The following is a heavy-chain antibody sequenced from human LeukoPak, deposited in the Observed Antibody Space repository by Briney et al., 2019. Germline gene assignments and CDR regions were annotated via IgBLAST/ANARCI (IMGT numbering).Heavy chain of an antibody. CDR1: GYTFTSYD. Sequence: GASVKVSCKASGYTFTSYDINWVRQATGQGLEWMGWMNPNTGDTVYAQKFQGRVTITMSASINTAYMELSSLRSEDTAVYYCARDTVAPHYYYMDVWGKGTTVTVSS. J-gene: IGHJ6*03. CDR3: ARDTVAPHYYYMDV. CDR2: MNPNTGDT. V-gene: IGHV1-8*01. D-gene: IGHD2-21*01.